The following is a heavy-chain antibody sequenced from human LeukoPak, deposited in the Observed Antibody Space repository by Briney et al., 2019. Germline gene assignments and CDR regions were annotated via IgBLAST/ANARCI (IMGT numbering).Heavy chain of an antibody. D-gene: IGHD3-10*01. J-gene: IGHJ6*03. V-gene: IGHV4-59*10. Sequence: PSETLSLTCAVYGGSFSGYYWSWIRQPAGKGLEWIGRIYTSGSTNYNPSLKSRVTISVDTSKNQFALKLSSVTAADTAVYYCARSIKKRQPRISTLRGEIVRYYYYYMDVWGKGTTVTISS. CDR3: ARSIKKRQPRISTLRGEIVRYYYYYMDV. CDR2: IYTSGST. CDR1: GGSFSGYY.